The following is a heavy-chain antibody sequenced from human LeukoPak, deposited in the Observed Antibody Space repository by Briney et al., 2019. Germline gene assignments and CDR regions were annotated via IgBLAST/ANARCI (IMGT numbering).Heavy chain of an antibody. CDR2: INTNTGNP. D-gene: IGHD6-13*01. CDR1: GYTFTSYA. CDR3: AVRGWATPGIAAAGTLDY. Sequence: ASVKVSCKASGYTFTSYAMNWVRQAPGQGLEWMGWINTNTGNPTYAQGFTGRFVFSLDTSVSTAYLQISSLKAEDTAVYYCAVRGWATPGIAAAGTLDYWGQGTLVTVSS. J-gene: IGHJ4*02. V-gene: IGHV7-4-1*02.